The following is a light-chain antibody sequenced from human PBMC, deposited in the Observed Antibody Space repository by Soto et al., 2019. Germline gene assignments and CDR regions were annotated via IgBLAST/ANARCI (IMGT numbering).Light chain of an antibody. J-gene: IGKJ1*01. CDR3: HQYGSSPGS. CDR2: GAS. Sequence: EIVLTQSPGTLSSSPGGRATLSCRASQSVTNNYLAWYQQKRGQAPRLLIWGASIRAADLPDRFSGGGSGTDFTLTISRLEAEDFAIYYCHQYGSSPGSFVQGTKVEIK. V-gene: IGKV3-20*01. CDR1: QSVTNNY.